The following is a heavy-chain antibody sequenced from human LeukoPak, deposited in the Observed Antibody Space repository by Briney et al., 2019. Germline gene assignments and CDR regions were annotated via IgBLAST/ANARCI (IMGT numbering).Heavy chain of an antibody. V-gene: IGHV4-59*01. CDR3: ARVYGAGYDFRGAFDI. CDR1: GDSISTYY. CDR2: VYYTGST. J-gene: IGHJ3*02. D-gene: IGHD5-12*01. Sequence: SETLSLTCTVSGDSISTYYWSWIRQPPGKRLEWIGYVYYTGSTNYNPSLKSRVTISVDTSKNQFSLKLTSVTAADTAVYYCARVYGAGYDFRGAFDIWGQGTMVTVSS.